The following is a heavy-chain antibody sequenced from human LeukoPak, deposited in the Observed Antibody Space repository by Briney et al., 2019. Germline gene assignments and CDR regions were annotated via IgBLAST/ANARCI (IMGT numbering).Heavy chain of an antibody. Sequence: GGSLRLSCAASGFTFSNYAMSWVRQAPGKGLVWVSRISSDGSTTTYADSVKGRFTISRDDAKNTLYLQMNSLRAEDTAVYYCAKDRVVYYYDSSGLNWGQGIQVTVSS. CDR1: GFTFSNYA. CDR2: ISSDGSTT. V-gene: IGHV3-74*01. D-gene: IGHD3-22*01. CDR3: AKDRVVYYYDSSGLN. J-gene: IGHJ4*02.